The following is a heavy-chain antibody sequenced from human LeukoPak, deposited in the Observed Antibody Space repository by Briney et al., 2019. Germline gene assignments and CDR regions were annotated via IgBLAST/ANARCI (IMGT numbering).Heavy chain of an antibody. CDR3: ARGLSRITIFGVVTPDGMDV. D-gene: IGHD3-3*01. V-gene: IGHV4-34*01. J-gene: IGHJ6*02. CDR1: GGSISSYY. CDR2: INHSGST. Sequence: SETLSLTCTVSGGSISSYYWSWIRQPPGKGLEWIGEINHSGSTNYNPSLKSRVTISVDTSKNQFSLKLSSVTAADTAVYYCARGLSRITIFGVVTPDGMDVWGQGTTVTVSS.